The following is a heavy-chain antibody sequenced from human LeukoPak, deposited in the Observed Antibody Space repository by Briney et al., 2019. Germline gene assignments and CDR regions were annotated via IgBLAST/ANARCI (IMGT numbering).Heavy chain of an antibody. Sequence: GGSLGLSGAASGFTFSSYGMHWVRQAPGRGLEWVAVISYDGSNKYYADSVKGRFTISRDNSKNTLYLQMNSLRAEDTAVYYCAKDWNYSYWGQGTLVTVSS. CDR1: GFTFSSYG. J-gene: IGHJ4*02. CDR2: ISYDGSNK. V-gene: IGHV3-30*18. D-gene: IGHD1-7*01. CDR3: AKDWNYSY.